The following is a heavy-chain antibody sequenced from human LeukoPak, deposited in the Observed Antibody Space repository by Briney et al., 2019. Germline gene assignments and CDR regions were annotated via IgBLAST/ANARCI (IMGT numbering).Heavy chain of an antibody. CDR2: IKQDGSEK. J-gene: IGHJ2*01. CDR3: ARGYWNFGL. CDR1: VFSISNYW. Sequence: GGSLRLSCVASVFSISNYWMTWVRQAPGKGLEWVANIKQDGSEKNYVDSVKGRFTSSRDNAKNSLYLQMNRLRVEDTAVYYCARGYWNFGLWGRGTQVTVSS. V-gene: IGHV3-7*01.